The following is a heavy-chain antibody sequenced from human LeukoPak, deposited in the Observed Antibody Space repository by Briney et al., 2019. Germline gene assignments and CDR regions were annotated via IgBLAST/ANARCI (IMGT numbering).Heavy chain of an antibody. CDR2: IYYSGST. J-gene: IGHJ6*03. CDR1: GGSISSYY. V-gene: IGHV4-59*01. CDR3: ARQYLTGYYYYMDV. Sequence: SQTLSLTCTVSGGSISSYYWSWIRQPPGKGLEWIGYIYYSGSTNYNPSLKSRVTISVDTSKNQFSLKLSSVTAANTAVYYCARQYLTGYYYYMDVWGKGTTVTVSS. D-gene: IGHD3-9*01.